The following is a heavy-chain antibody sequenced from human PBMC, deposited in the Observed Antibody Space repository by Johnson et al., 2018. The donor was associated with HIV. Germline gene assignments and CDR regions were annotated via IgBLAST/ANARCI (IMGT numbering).Heavy chain of an antibody. Sequence: QVQLVESGGGVVQPGRSLRLSCVASGFTFSDYYMSWIRQAPGKGLEWVSYISSSGSTIYYADSVKGRFTISRDNAKNSLYLQMNSVRAEDTAVYYCEREGSSGYYDAFDIWGQGTMVTVSS. CDR2: ISSSGSTI. D-gene: IGHD3-22*01. J-gene: IGHJ3*02. CDR3: EREGSSGYYDAFDI. CDR1: GFTFSDYY. V-gene: IGHV3-11*04.